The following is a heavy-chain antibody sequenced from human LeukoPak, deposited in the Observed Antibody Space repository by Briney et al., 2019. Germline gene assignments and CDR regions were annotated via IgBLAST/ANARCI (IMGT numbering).Heavy chain of an antibody. V-gene: IGHV3-30*04. CDR1: GFTFSSYA. D-gene: IGHD3-22*01. J-gene: IGHJ4*02. Sequence: GGSLRLSCAASGFTFSSYAMHWVRQAPGKGLEWVAVIYYDGSNKYYADSVKGRFTISRDNSKNTLYLQMNSLRAEDTAVYYCATKGSGDSSGYYRGATNYWGQGTLVTVSP. CDR2: IYYDGSNK. CDR3: ATKGSGDSSGYYRGATNY.